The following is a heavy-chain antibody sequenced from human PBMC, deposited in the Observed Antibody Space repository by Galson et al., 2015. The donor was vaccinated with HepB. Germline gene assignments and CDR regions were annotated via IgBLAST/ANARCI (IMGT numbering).Heavy chain of an antibody. V-gene: IGHV3-30-3*01. CDR2: ISYDGSNK. D-gene: IGHD2-2*01. CDR3: ARDQLGSTSCWGCGMDV. J-gene: IGHJ6*02. Sequence: SLRLSCAASGFTFSSYAMHWVRQAPGKGLEWVAVISYDGSNKYYADSVKGRFTISRDNSKNTLYLQMNSLRAEDTAVYYCARDQLGSTSCWGCGMDVWGQGTTVTVSS. CDR1: GFTFSSYA.